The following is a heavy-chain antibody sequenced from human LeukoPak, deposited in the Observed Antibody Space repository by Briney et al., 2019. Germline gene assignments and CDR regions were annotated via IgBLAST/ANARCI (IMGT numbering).Heavy chain of an antibody. CDR1: GYTFTSYG. CDR3: ARDGLIGYHYHDWLDP. J-gene: IGHJ5*02. CDR2: INPNSGDT. D-gene: IGHD3-10*01. Sequence: ASVKVSCKASGYTFTSYGISWVRQAPGQGLEWMGWINPNSGDTRYAQKFQGRVTMTRDTSITTAYMELSSLRSDDTAVYYCARDGLIGYHYHDWLDPWGQGTLVTVSS. V-gene: IGHV1-2*02.